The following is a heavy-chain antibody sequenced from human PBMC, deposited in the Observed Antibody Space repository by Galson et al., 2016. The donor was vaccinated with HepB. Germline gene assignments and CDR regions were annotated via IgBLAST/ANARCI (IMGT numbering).Heavy chain of an antibody. CDR3: ARGNDNDYGDYV. CDR2: ILYDGSNK. D-gene: IGHD4-17*01. J-gene: IGHJ4*02. Sequence: SLRLSCAASGFTFSSYAMHWVRQAPGKGLEWVAVILYDGSNKDYADSVKGRFTIYRDNSKNTVYLRMSSLRAEDTAVYYCARGNDNDYGDYVWGQGTLVTVSS. V-gene: IGHV3-30*04. CDR1: GFTFSSYA.